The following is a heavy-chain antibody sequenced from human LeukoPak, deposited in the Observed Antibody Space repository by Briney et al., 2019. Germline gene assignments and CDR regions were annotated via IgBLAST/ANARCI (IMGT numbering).Heavy chain of an antibody. Sequence: PGGSLRLSCAASGFSLSAYCMSWVRQAPGKGLEWVANINEDGSEKNFVDSVKGRFTISKDNGKISLYLQMNSLRAEDTAVYYCARGGCIGHYFLDYWGQGILVTVSS. CDR3: ARGGCIGHYFLDY. V-gene: IGHV3-7*01. D-gene: IGHD3-22*01. CDR2: INEDGSEK. CDR1: GFSLSAYC. J-gene: IGHJ4*02.